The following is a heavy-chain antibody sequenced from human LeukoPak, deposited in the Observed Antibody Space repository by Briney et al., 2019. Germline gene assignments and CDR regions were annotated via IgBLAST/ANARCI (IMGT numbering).Heavy chain of an antibody. CDR1: GYTFTGYY. CDR3: ARVGAYYGSGSKQYYYYGMDV. D-gene: IGHD3-10*01. V-gene: IGHV1-2*02. Sequence: ASVKVSCKASGYTFTGYYMHWVRQAPGQGLEGMGWINPNSGGTNYAQKFQGRVTMTRDTSISTAYIELSRLRSDDTAVYYCARVGAYYGSGSKQYYYYGMDVWGQGTTVTVSS. CDR2: INPNSGGT. J-gene: IGHJ6*02.